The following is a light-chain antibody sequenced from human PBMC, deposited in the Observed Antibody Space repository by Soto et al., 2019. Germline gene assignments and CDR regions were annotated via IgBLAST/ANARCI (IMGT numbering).Light chain of an antibody. V-gene: IGKV1-5*01. CDR3: QQYDNYPLT. J-gene: IGKJ4*01. CDR2: DAS. CDR1: QSVRSW. Sequence: PSTLSDSVGDRVTINCLASQSVRSWLAWYQQKPGTAPKLLIFDASRLESGVPSRFSSSASGTEFTLTISSLQPDDFATYYCQQYDNYPLTFGGGTKVDIK.